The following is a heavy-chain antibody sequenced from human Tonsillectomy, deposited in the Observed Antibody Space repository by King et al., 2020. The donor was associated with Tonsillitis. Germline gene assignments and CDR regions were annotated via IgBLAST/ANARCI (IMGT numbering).Heavy chain of an antibody. CDR2: ISSSSSYI. CDR3: ARDPYAYYYDSSGSSWDY. D-gene: IGHD3-22*01. V-gene: IGHV3-21*01. Sequence: VQLVESGGGLVKPGGSLRLSCAASGFTFSSYSMNWVRQAPGKGLEWVSSISSSSSYIYYADSVKGRFTIFRDNAKNSLYLQMNSLRAEDTAVYYCARDPYAYYYDSSGSSWDYWGQGTLVTVSS. CDR1: GFTFSSYS. J-gene: IGHJ4*02.